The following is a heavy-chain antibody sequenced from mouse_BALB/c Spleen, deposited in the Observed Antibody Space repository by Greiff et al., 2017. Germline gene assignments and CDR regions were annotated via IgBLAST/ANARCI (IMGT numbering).Heavy chain of an antibody. J-gene: IGHJ4*01. CDR3: ARHPLY. V-gene: IGHV3-2*02. CDR1: GYSITSDYA. CDR2: ISYSGST. D-gene: IGHD6-1*01. Sequence: EVKLVESGPGLVKPSQSLSLTCTVTGYSITSDYAWNWIRQFPGNKLEWMGYISYSGSTSYNPSLKSRISITRDTSKNQFFLQLNSVTTEDTATYYCARHPLYWGQGTSVTVSS.